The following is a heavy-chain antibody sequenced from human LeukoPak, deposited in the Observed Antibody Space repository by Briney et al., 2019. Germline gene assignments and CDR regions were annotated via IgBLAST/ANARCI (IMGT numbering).Heavy chain of an antibody. CDR1: GFTFSSYA. CDR2: ISGSGGST. Sequence: GGSLRLSCAASGFTFSSYAMSWVRRAPGKGLEWVSAISGSGGSTYYADSVKGRFTISRDNSKNTLYLQMNSLRAEDTAVYYCAKDYYDSSGLPPDAFDIWGQGTMVTVSS. J-gene: IGHJ3*02. CDR3: AKDYYDSSGLPPDAFDI. D-gene: IGHD3-22*01. V-gene: IGHV3-23*01.